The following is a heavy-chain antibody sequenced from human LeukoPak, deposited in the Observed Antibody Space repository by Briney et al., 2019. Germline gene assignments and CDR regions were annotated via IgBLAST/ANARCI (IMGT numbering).Heavy chain of an antibody. V-gene: IGHV1-69*01. Sequence: GSSVKVSCKASGGTFSSYAISWVRQAPGQGLEWMGGIIPIFGTANYAQKFQGRVTITADESTSTAYMELSSLRSEDTAVYYCARVGVDTAMVYYFDYWGQGTLVTVSS. CDR3: ARVGVDTAMVYYFDY. CDR2: IIPIFGTA. CDR1: GGTFSSYA. D-gene: IGHD5-18*01. J-gene: IGHJ4*02.